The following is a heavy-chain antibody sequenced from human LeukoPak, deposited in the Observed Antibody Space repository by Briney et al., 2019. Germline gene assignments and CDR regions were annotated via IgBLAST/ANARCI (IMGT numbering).Heavy chain of an antibody. CDR1: GGTFSTYA. V-gene: IGHV1-69*13. CDR3: ARVCCVVVVAAPFDY. CDR2: IVPMFNTT. J-gene: IGHJ4*02. D-gene: IGHD2-15*01. Sequence: SVKVSCKASGGTFSTYAISWVRQAPGQGLEWMGGIVPMFNTTNYAQKFQGRVTITADESTSTAYMELSSLRSDDTAVYYCARVCCVVVVAAPFDYWGQGTLVTVSS.